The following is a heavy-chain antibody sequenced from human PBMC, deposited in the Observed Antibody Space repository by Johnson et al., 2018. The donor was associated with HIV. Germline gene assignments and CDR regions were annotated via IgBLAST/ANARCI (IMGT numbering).Heavy chain of an antibody. CDR2: IGTAGDT. V-gene: IGHV3-13*01. Sequence: VQLVESGGGLVQPGGSLRLSCAASGFTFSSYDMHWVRQGTGKGLEWVSAIGTAGDTYYPGSVKGRFTISRENAKNSLYLQMNSLRAEDTALYYCARDRGRTSPFGVVIMDAFDIWGQGTMVTVSS. CDR3: ARDRGRTSPFGVVIMDAFDI. J-gene: IGHJ3*02. D-gene: IGHD3-3*01. CDR1: GFTFSSYD.